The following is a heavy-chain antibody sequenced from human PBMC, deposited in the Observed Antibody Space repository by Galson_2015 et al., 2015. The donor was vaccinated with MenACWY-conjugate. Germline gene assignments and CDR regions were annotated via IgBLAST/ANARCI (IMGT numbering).Heavy chain of an antibody. CDR3: ARPTPIAAAGYARGLDI. Sequence: LRLSCAVSGFTFRNYWMTWVRQAPGKGLEWVASIKKDGSEKYYVDSVKGRFTISRDNTKSSMYLEMNSLRDEDTAVYYCARPTPIAAAGYARGLDIWGQGTMVTVSS. J-gene: IGHJ3*02. V-gene: IGHV3-7*03. D-gene: IGHD6-13*01. CDR1: GFTFRNYW. CDR2: IKKDGSEK.